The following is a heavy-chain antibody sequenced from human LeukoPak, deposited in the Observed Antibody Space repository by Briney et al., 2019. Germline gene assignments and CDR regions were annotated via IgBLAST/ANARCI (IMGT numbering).Heavy chain of an antibody. Sequence: PSETLSLTCTVSGGSVSSYYWSWIRQPAGKGLEWIGRIYTSGSTNYNPPLKSRVTMSVDTSKNQFSLKLSSVTAADTAVYYCAGEEGGYDSSGYVGYYFDYWGQGTLVTVSS. CDR1: GGSVSSYY. J-gene: IGHJ4*02. D-gene: IGHD3-22*01. CDR3: AGEEGGYDSSGYVGYYFDY. V-gene: IGHV4-4*07. CDR2: IYTSGST.